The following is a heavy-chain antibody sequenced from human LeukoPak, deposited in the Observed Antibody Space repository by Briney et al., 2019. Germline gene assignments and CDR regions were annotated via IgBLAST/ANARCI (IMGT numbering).Heavy chain of an antibody. CDR1: GYSFTTFW. V-gene: IGHV5-10-1*01. D-gene: IGHD2-8*02. Sequence: GESLKISCKGYGYSFTTFWITWLRQMPGKGLEWMGRIDPSDSYTNYSPSFEGHVTLSVDKSTSTAYLQWSNLEASDTAMYYCARVYCTSATCDNWFDPWGQGTLVTVSS. J-gene: IGHJ5*02. CDR2: IDPSDSYT. CDR3: ARVYCTSATCDNWFDP.